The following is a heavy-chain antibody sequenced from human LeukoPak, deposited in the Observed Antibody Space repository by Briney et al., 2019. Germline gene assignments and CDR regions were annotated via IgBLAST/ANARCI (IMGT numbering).Heavy chain of an antibody. CDR1: GGTFSSYA. D-gene: IGHD5-12*01. Sequence: ASVKVSCKASGGTFSSYAISWVRQAPGQGLEWMGRIIPILGIANYAQKFQGRVTITADKSTSTAYMELSSLRSEDTAVYYCAINSGYDPHGSYWGQGTLDTVSS. V-gene: IGHV1-69*04. CDR3: AINSGYDPHGSY. J-gene: IGHJ4*02. CDR2: IIPILGIA.